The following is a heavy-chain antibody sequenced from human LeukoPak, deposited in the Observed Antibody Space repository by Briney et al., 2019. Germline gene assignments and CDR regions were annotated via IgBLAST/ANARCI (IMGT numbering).Heavy chain of an antibody. J-gene: IGHJ4*02. D-gene: IGHD3-22*01. V-gene: IGHV1-2*02. CDR3: ATTPHQTDYYYDSSGYYLYFDY. Sequence: GASVKVSCKASAYTFTGYYMHWVRQAPGQGLEWMGCINPDSGGTNYAQKFQGRVTMTRDTSISTAYMELSSLRSEDTAVYYCATTPHQTDYYYDSSGYYLYFDYWGQGTLVTVSS. CDR2: INPDSGGT. CDR1: AYTFTGYY.